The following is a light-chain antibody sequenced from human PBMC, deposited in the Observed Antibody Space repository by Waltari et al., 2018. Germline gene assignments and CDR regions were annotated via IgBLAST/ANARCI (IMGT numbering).Light chain of an antibody. CDR3: QHYGSSPLFT. J-gene: IGKJ3*01. CDR2: GGS. V-gene: IGKV3-20*01. CDR1: QSVPSTY. Sequence: EIVLTQSSDTLSLSPGETVTLPCRASQSVPSTYLAWYQQRHGQAPRLLIYGGSRRATGIPDRFSGRGSGIDFTLTISRLEPEDFAVYYCQHYGSSPLFTFGPGTRVDVK.